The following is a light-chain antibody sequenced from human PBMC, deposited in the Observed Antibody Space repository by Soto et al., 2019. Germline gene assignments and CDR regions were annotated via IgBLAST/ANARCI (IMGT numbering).Light chain of an antibody. CDR3: QHYYRIPYT. CDR2: WAS. V-gene: IGKV4-1*01. CDR1: QSVLSSSNNKNF. J-gene: IGKJ2*01. Sequence: DIVMTQSPDSLAVSLGERATINCKSSQSVLSSSNNKNFLAWYQQKPGQSPKLLIYWASTRESGVPDRFSGSGSGTDFTLTISSLQAEDVAVYYCQHYYRIPYTFGQGTKLEIK.